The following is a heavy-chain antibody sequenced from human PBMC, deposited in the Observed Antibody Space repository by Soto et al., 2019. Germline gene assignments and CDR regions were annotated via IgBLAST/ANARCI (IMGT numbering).Heavy chain of an antibody. Sequence: PGVSLRLSCAASGFTFSSYAMHWVRQAPGKGLEWVAVISYDGSNKYYADSVKGRFTISRDNSKNTLYLQMNSLRAEDTAVYYCARDVGSSLWYYYYGMDVWGQGTTVTVSS. D-gene: IGHD1-26*01. CDR1: GFTFSSYA. CDR2: ISYDGSNK. V-gene: IGHV3-30-3*01. CDR3: ARDVGSSLWYYYYGMDV. J-gene: IGHJ6*02.